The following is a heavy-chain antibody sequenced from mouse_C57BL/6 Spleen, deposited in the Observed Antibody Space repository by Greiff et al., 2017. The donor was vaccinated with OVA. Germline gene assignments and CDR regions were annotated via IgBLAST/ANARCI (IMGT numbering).Heavy chain of an antibody. J-gene: IGHJ3*01. CDR2: INPYNGGT. Sequence: VQLQQSGPVLVKPGASVKMSCKASGYTFTDYYMNWVKQSHGQSLEWIGVINPYNGGTSYNQKFKGKATLTVDKSSSTAYMELNSLTSEDSAVYYFARSGYDYDVSFFAYWGQGTLVTVSA. CDR3: ARSGYDYDVSFFAY. V-gene: IGHV1-19*01. CDR1: GYTFTDYY. D-gene: IGHD2-4*01.